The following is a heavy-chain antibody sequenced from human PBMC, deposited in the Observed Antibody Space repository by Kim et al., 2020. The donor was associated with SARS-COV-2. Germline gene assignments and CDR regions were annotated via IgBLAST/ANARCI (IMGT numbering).Heavy chain of an antibody. CDR1: GFTFSSYG. V-gene: IGHV3-30*18. D-gene: IGHD1-26*01. Sequence: GGSLRLSCAASGFTFSSYGMHWVRQAPGKGLEWVAVISYDGSNKYYADSVKGRFTISRDNSKNTLYLQMNSLRAEDTAVYYCAKSGSGSYPSLYDYWGQRTLVTVSS. CDR3: AKSGSGSYPSLYDY. J-gene: IGHJ4*02. CDR2: ISYDGSNK.